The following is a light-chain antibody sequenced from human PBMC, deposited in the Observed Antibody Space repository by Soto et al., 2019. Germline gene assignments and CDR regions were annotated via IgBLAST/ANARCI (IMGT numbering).Light chain of an antibody. CDR1: ESITGW. CDR2: ATA. CDR3: QQAMSFPLT. V-gene: IGKV1-12*01. J-gene: IGKJ4*01. Sequence: DTQMTQSPSSVSASVGDRVTITCRASESITGWLAWYQQKPGKAPKLLIYATASLQSGVPSRFSGSGSGTDFTLTISSLQPEDFATYYCQQAMSFPLTFGGGTRVAIK.